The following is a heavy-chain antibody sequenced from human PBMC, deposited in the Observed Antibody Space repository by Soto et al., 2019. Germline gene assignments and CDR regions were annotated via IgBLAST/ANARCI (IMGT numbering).Heavy chain of an antibody. CDR3: AREPFAGTTWDYFDY. Sequence: QVQLVQSGAEVKKPGASVKVSCKASGYTFTSYAMHWVRQAPGQRLEWMGWINAGNGNTKYSQKFQGRVTITRDTSASTAYMELSSPRSEDTAVYYCAREPFAGTTWDYFDYWGQGTLVTVSS. J-gene: IGHJ4*02. D-gene: IGHD1-1*01. V-gene: IGHV1-3*01. CDR2: INAGNGNT. CDR1: GYTFTSYA.